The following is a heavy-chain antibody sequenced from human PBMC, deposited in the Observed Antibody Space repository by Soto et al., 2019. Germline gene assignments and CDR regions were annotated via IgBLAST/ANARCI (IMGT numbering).Heavy chain of an antibody. CDR2: ISGSGGGT. J-gene: IGHJ4*02. D-gene: IGHD6-13*01. CDR3: AKDRNKQQHVTPTYDY. Sequence: GGSLRLSCAASGFTFSSYAMSWVRQAPGKGLEWVSSISGSGGGTYYADSVKGRFTISRDNSKNTLYLQMNSLRAEDTAVYYCAKDRNKQQHVTPTYDYWGQGTLVTVSS. CDR1: GFTFSSYA. V-gene: IGHV3-23*01.